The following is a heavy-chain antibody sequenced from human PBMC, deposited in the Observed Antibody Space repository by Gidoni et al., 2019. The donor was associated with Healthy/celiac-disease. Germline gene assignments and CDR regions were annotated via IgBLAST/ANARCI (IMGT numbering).Heavy chain of an antibody. CDR1: GYTFTSYA. V-gene: IGHV1-3*01. D-gene: IGHD3-10*01. Sequence: QVQLVQSGAEVKKPGASVKVSCKASGYTFTSYAMHWVRQAPGQRLEWMGWINAGNGNTKYSQKFQGRVTITRDTSASTAYMELSSLRSEDTAVYYCARVDITMVRGVKYYYYYYMDVWGKGTTVTVSS. CDR3: ARVDITMVRGVKYYYYYYMDV. CDR2: INAGNGNT. J-gene: IGHJ6*03.